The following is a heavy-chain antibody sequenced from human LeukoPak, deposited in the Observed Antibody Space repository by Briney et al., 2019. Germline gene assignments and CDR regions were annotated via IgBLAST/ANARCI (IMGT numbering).Heavy chain of an antibody. J-gene: IGHJ4*02. Sequence: GGSLRLSCAASGFTVSSNYMSWVPQAPGKGLGRVSVIYSGGSTYYADYVKGRFIIFRDNSKKTLNLQMNGLGAEDTAVYYCARGECITDYWGQGTLVTVSS. CDR3: ARGECITDY. V-gene: IGHV3-66*01. CDR1: GFTVSSNY. CDR2: IYSGGST. D-gene: IGHD3-3*01.